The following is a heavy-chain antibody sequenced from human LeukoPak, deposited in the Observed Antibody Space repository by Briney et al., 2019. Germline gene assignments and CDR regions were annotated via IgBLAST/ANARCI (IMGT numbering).Heavy chain of an antibody. CDR3: ARALDYDFWSGARGSSAFDI. CDR2: ISSSSSYI. CDR1: GFTFSSYS. J-gene: IGHJ3*02. V-gene: IGHV3-21*01. D-gene: IGHD3-3*01. Sequence: GGSLRLSCAASGFTFSSYSMNWVRQAPGKGLEWVSSISSSSSYIYYADSVKGRFTISRDNAKNSLYLQMNSLRAEDTAVYYCARALDYDFWSGARGSSAFDIWGQGTMVTVPS.